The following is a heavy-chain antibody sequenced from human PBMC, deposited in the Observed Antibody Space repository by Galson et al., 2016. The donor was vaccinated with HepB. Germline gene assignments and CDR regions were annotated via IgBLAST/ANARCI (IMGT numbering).Heavy chain of an antibody. CDR1: GDSVSSDSAT. CDR3: ARVPLLFVDAVGYDAFDI. D-gene: IGHD3-22*01. J-gene: IGHJ3*02. CDR2: TYYRSKWHN. V-gene: IGHV6-1*01. Sequence: CAISGDSVSSDSATWNWIRQSPSRGLEWLGRTYYRSKWHNDYALSVKSRISINADTSKSQISLQLNSVSPEDTAVYYCARVPLLFVDAVGYDAFDIWGQGTLVTVSS.